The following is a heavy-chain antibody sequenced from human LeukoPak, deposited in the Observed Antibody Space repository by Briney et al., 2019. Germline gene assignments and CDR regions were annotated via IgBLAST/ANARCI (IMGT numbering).Heavy chain of an antibody. Sequence: GGSLRLSCAASGFTFSSYGMHWVRQAPGKGLEWVASIRYDGSNKYYADSVKGRFTISRDNSKNTLYLQMNSLRAEDTAVYYCAKWGYCGGDCYWSETSWGQGTLVTVSS. CDR1: GFTFSSYG. V-gene: IGHV3-30*02. J-gene: IGHJ5*02. CDR2: IRYDGSNK. D-gene: IGHD2-21*01. CDR3: AKWGYCGGDCYWSETS.